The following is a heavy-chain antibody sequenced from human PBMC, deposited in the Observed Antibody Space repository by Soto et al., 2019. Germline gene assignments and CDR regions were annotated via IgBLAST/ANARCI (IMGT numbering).Heavy chain of an antibody. CDR1: GGSMISYS. D-gene: IGHD4-17*01. J-gene: IGHJ6*02. CDR3: ARSNYGGKPGYYYYYYYGMDV. Sequence: SETLSLTCTVSGGSMISYSWSWIRQPPGKGLEWIGYIYHSGSTYYNPSLKSRVTISVDRSKNQFSLKLSSVTAADTAVYYCARSNYGGKPGYYYYYYYGMDVWGQGTTVTVSS. V-gene: IGHV4-30-2*01. CDR2: IYHSGST.